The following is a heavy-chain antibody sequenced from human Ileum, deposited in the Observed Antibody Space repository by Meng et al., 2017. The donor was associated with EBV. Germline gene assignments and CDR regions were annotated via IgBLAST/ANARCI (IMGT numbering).Heavy chain of an antibody. CDR1: GDSIGSGGYF. Sequence: QVPLPESRPGLATPSPTLSLTCTVSGDSIGSGGYFWSWIRQPPGKGLEWIGYIYYSGNTYYKPSLKSRVTMSVDTSKNQFSLKLSSVTAADTAVYYCARSLTTPYYFDDWGQGTLVTVSS. CDR2: IYYSGNT. CDR3: ARSLTTPYYFDD. J-gene: IGHJ4*02. D-gene: IGHD1-14*01. V-gene: IGHV4-30-4*01.